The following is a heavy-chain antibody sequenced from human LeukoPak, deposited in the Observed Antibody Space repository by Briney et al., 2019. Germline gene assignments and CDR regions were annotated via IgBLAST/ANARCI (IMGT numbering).Heavy chain of an antibody. CDR1: GGSFSSGGYY. Sequence: SETLSLICTVSGGSFSSGGYYWSWIRQHPGKGLEWIGYIYYSGSTYYNPSLKSRVTISVDTSKNQFSLKLSSVTAADTAVYYCARLNLLAYCGGDCYSPPYYFDYWGQGTLVTVSS. CDR2: IYYSGST. J-gene: IGHJ4*02. D-gene: IGHD2-21*02. CDR3: ARLNLLAYCGGDCYSPPYYFDY. V-gene: IGHV4-31*03.